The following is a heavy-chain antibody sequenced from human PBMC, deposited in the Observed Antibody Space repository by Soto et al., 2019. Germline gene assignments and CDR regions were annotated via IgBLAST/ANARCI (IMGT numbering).Heavy chain of an antibody. CDR2: INHRGST. D-gene: IGHD1-7*01. V-gene: IGHV4-34*01. CDR1: GGSFSTYY. J-gene: IGHJ4*02. Sequence: QVLLQQWGAGLLKPSETLSLTCAVYGGSFSTYYWIWIRQPPGKGLEWIGEINHRGSTNYNPSLKSRVTISVDTSKNQFSLKLSSVTAADRAVYYCARGLNWNYGAFDYWGQGTLVTVSS. CDR3: ARGLNWNYGAFDY.